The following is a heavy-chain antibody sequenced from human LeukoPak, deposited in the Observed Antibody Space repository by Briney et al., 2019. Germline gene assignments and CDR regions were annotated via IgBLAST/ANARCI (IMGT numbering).Heavy chain of an antibody. CDR1: GYPFSDRA. D-gene: IGHD2-21*01. CDR3: VRGDRWFDP. Sequence: GGCLSLSCSVSGYPFSDRAIQWVRHAPGKGLLYLLALSTKGGSTYYADSVQGRFTISRDNSKNTLYLQMSSLRAEDTAVYYCVRGDRWFDPWGQGTLVTVSS. J-gene: IGHJ5*02. V-gene: IGHV3-64D*06. CDR2: LSTKGGST.